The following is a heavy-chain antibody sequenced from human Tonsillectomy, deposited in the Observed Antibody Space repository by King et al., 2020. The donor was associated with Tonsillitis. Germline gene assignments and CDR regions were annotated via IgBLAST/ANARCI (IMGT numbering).Heavy chain of an antibody. J-gene: IGHJ4*02. V-gene: IGHV3-30-3*01. CDR3: ARDLGYCSGGSCGAFDY. CDR1: GFTFSSYA. CDR2: ISFDGNNK. D-gene: IGHD2-15*01. Sequence: VQLVESGGGVVQPGRSLRLSCAASGFTFSSYAMHWVRQAPGKGLEWVAFISFDGNNKYYADSVKGRFTISRDDSKNTQYLQMNSLRADDTAVFYCARDLGYCSGGSCGAFDYWGQGTLVTVSS.